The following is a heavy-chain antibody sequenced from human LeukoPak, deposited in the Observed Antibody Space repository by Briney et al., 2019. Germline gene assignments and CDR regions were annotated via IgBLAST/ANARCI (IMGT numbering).Heavy chain of an antibody. CDR3: ARAGLETYYGKSYFDY. CDR2: VYYSGST. Sequence: SGGSLRLSCAASGFTFSFYGIHWVRQPPGKGLEWIGSVYYSGSTYYNPSLKSRVTISVDTSKNQLSLKLSSVTAADTAVYYCARAGLETYYGKSYFDYWGQGTLVTVSS. V-gene: IGHV4-39*01. D-gene: IGHD3-10*01. CDR1: GFTFSFYGIH. J-gene: IGHJ4*02.